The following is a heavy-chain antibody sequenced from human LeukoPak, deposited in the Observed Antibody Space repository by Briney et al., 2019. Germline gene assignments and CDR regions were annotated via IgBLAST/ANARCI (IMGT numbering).Heavy chain of an antibody. CDR3: ARMRAAAGTWLFDS. D-gene: IGHD6-13*01. V-gene: IGHV4-59*01. Sequence: SEPLTLPCAVSGDSLSSYYWNWIRQPPGKGLEWIGYIYHSGSTNYNPSLKSRVTISVDTSKNQFSLKVSSVTAADTAVYYCARMRAAAGTWLFDSWGQGTLVTVSS. J-gene: IGHJ4*02. CDR2: IYHSGST. CDR1: GDSLSSYY.